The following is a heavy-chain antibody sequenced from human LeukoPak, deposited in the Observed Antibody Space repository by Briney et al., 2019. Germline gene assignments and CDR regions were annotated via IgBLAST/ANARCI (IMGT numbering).Heavy chain of an antibody. D-gene: IGHD6-6*01. CDR2: ISWNSGSI. J-gene: IGHJ6*02. CDR3: AKGIRISSSYYYYYYGMDV. CDR1: GFTFDDYA. Sequence: GGSLRLSCAASGFTFDDYAMHWARQAPGKGLEWVSGISWNSGSIGYADSVKGRFTISRDNAKNSLYLQMNSLRAEDTALYYCAKGIRISSSYYYYYYGMDVWGQGTTVTVSS. V-gene: IGHV3-9*01.